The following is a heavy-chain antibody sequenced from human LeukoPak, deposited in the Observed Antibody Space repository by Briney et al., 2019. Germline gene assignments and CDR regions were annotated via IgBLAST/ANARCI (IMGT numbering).Heavy chain of an antibody. J-gene: IGHJ4*02. D-gene: IGHD3-22*01. Sequence: GGSLTLSCAASGFTFSNFGIHWVRQAPGKGLEWVASISNDGRNKHYVDSVEGRFTISRDNSRNTLYLQISSLRPEDTAVYYCAKAGGYDSSGYYYYLDYWGQGTLVTVPS. CDR1: GFTFSNFG. CDR3: AKAGGYDSSGYYYYLDY. CDR2: ISNDGRNK. V-gene: IGHV3-30*18.